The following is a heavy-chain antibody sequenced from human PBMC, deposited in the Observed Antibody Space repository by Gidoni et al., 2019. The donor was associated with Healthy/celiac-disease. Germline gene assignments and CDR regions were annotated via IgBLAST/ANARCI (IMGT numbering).Heavy chain of an antibody. J-gene: IGHJ1*01. V-gene: IGHV4-4*07. CDR2: IYTSGST. CDR3: AGGDSSGYSITLGLVWEYFQH. Sequence: QVQLQESGPGLVKPSETLSLTCPVSGGSISSYYWSWIRQPAGKGLEWIGRIYTSGSTNYNPSLKSRVTMSVDTSKNQFSLKLSSVTAADTAVYYCAGGDSSGYSITLGLVWEYFQHWGQGTLVTVSS. CDR1: GGSISSYY. D-gene: IGHD3-22*01.